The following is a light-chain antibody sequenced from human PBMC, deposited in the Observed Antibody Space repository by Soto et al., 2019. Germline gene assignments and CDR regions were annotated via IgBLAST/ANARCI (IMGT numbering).Light chain of an antibody. V-gene: IGLV1-51*02. CDR2: ENN. Sequence: QSVLTQPPSVSAAPGQKVTISCSGSSSNIGNNYVSWYQQLPGTAPKLLIYENNKRPSGIPDRFSGSKSGTSATLGITGLQTGDEADYYCGTWDSSLSASLVFGGGTKLTVL. CDR3: GTWDSSLSASLV. J-gene: IGLJ3*02. CDR1: SSNIGNNY.